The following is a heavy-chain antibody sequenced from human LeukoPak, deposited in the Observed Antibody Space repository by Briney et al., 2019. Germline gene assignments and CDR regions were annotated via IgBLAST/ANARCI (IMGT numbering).Heavy chain of an antibody. D-gene: IGHD3-22*01. J-gene: IGHJ3*02. V-gene: IGHV3-23*01. CDR3: AKETSRITMIVVANHAFDI. CDR1: GFTFSSYA. CDR2: ISGSDGST. Sequence: GGSLRLSCAASGFTFSSYAMSWVRQAPGKGLEWVSAISGSDGSTYYADSVKGRFTISRDNSKNTLYLQMNSLRAEDTAVYYCAKETSRITMIVVANHAFDIWGQGTMVTVSS.